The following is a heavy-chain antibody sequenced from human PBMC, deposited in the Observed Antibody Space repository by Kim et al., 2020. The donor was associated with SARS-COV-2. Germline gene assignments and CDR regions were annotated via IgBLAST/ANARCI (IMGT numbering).Heavy chain of an antibody. Sequence: GGSLRLSCAASGFTVSSNYMSWVRQAPGKGLEWVSVIYSGGSTYYADSVKGRFTISRDNSKNTLYLQMNSLRAEDTAVYYCARANYDFWSGYPSVFDYWGQGTLVTVSS. CDR2: IYSGGST. CDR3: ARANYDFWSGYPSVFDY. J-gene: IGHJ4*02. V-gene: IGHV3-53*01. D-gene: IGHD3-3*01. CDR1: GFTVSSNY.